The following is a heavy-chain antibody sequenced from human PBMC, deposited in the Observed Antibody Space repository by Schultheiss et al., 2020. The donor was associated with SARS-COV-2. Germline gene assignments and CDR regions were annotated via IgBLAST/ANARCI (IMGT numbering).Heavy chain of an antibody. D-gene: IGHD2-2*01. CDR1: GFTFSSYA. CDR3: ARGVPAGGYYYYYYMDV. J-gene: IGHJ6*03. Sequence: GESLKISCAASGFTFSSYAMHWVRQATGKGLEWVSAIGTAGDTYYQGSVKGRFTISRENAKNSLYLQMNSLRAGDTAVYYCARGVPAGGYYYYYYMDVWGKGTTVTVSS. V-gene: IGHV3-13*04. CDR2: IGTAGDT.